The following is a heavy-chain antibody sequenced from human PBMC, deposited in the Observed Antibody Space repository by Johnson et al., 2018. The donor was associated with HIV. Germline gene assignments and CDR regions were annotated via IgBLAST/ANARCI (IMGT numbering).Heavy chain of an antibody. CDR2: ISYDGSI. CDR3: TSDRRGSSGAFDI. V-gene: IGHV3-66*02. D-gene: IGHD1-26*01. J-gene: IGHJ3*02. Sequence: VQLVESGGGLVQPGGSLRLSCAASGFTVSNNYMSWVRQAPGKGLEWVAVISYDGSIAYADSVKGRFTISRDNAKNSLYLQMNSLRAEDTALYYCTSDRRGSSGAFDIWGQGTMVTVSS. CDR1: GFTVSNNY.